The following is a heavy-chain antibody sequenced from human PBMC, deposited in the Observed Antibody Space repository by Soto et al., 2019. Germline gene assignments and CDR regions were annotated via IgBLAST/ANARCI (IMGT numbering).Heavy chain of an antibody. J-gene: IGHJ4*02. V-gene: IGHV2-5*02. CDR2: IHWDNEK. CDR1: GFSLTATGVA. Sequence: QITLKESGPTLVKPTQTLTLTCTFSGFSLTATGVAVAWIRQPPGKALEWVALIHWDNEKWYSPSLNNRLTITKDTSRKEVVLTLTDMDHVDTATYFCAAGWFHFHSWGQGVLVTVSS. D-gene: IGHD6-19*01. CDR3: AAGWFHFHS.